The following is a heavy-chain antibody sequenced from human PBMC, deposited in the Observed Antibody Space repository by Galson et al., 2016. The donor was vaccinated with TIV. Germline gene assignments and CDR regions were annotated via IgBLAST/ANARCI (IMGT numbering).Heavy chain of an antibody. Sequence: SLRLSCAASGFTFSTYWMHWVRQAPGKGLVWVSRIDSEGDNTRYADSVTGRFTISRDNAKNTLYLQMSSLGADDTAVYYCARGALDTDRQYYYYYGPDVWGQGTAVTVSS. CDR2: IDSEGDNT. D-gene: IGHD1-1*01. J-gene: IGHJ6*02. V-gene: IGHV3-74*01. CDR1: GFTFSTYW. CDR3: ARGALDTDRQYYYYYGPDV.